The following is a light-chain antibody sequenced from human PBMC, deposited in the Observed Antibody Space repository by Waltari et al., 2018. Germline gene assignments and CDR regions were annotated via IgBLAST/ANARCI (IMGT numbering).Light chain of an antibody. J-gene: IGKJ2*01. CDR1: QSVGSN. Sequence: EVVMTQSPATLSVSQGESATLSCRASQSVGSNLAWYLQKAGQAPRLLIYDASTRATGIAARFSGSGSGTEFTLTVSSLQSEDFAVYYCQQYNNWPYTFGQGTKLEIK. CDR3: QQYNNWPYT. CDR2: DAS. V-gene: IGKV3-15*01.